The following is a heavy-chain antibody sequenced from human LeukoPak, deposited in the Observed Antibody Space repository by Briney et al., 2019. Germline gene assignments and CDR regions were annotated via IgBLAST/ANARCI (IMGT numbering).Heavy chain of an antibody. J-gene: IGHJ3*01. CDR3: ARDIRREMAIPFDV. V-gene: IGHV3-66*01. CDR1: GFNVSNNC. CDR2: TYSSGTT. D-gene: IGHD5-24*01. Sequence: PGGSLRLSCAASGFNVSNNCMHWVRQAPGERLEWVSVTYSSGTTYYADSVKGRFTISRDTSKNTLHLQMNSLRVEDTAVYHCARDIRREMAIPFDVWGQGTLVTVSS.